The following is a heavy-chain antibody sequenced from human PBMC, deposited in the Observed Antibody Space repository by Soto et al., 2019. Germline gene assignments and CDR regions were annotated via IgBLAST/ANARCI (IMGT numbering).Heavy chain of an antibody. D-gene: IGHD4-17*01. J-gene: IGHJ3*02. Sequence: QVQLQESGPGLVKPSQTLSLTCTVSGGSISSGGYYWSWIRQHPGKGLEWIGYIYYSGSTYYNPYLKSRVTISVDTSKNQFSLKLSSVTAADTAVYYCARSTTVTYDAFDIWGQGTMVTVSS. CDR2: IYYSGST. V-gene: IGHV4-31*03. CDR1: GGSISSGGYY. CDR3: ARSTTVTYDAFDI.